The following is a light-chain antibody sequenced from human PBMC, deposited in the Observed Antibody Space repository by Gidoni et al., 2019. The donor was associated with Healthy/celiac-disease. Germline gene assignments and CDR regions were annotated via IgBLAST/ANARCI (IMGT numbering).Light chain of an antibody. CDR3: NSRDSSGNRVV. V-gene: IGLV3-19*01. CDR2: GKN. CDR1: SLRSYN. Sequence: SSELTQDPAVSVALGQTVRITCQGYSLRSYNASWYQQRPGHAPVLVIYGKNNRPSGSPDRFSGSSSGNTASLTIAGAQAEDEADYYCNSRDSSGNRVVFGGGTKLTVL. J-gene: IGLJ2*01.